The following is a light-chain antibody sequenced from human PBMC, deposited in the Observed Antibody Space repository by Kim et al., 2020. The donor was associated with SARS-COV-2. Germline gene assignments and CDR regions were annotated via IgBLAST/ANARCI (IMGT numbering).Light chain of an antibody. CDR1: QSVSST. CDR3: QQFGTSLWT. V-gene: IGKV3-20*01. CDR2: GVS. J-gene: IGKJ1*01. Sequence: LPPGERATLSCRASQSVSSTLGWYQQKPGQPPRLLIYGVSSRAAGIPDRFSGSGSGTDFTLTINRLEPEDFAVYYCQQFGTSLWTFGQGTKVDIK.